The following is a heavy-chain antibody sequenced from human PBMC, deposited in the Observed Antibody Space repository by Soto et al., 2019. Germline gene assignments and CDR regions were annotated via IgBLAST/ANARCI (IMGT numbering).Heavy chain of an antibody. CDR3: AGGTDAYKSGH. CDR2: IYYSGST. Sequence: QVQLQESGPGLVKPSQTLSLTCTVSGGSISSGDYYWNWIRQHPGKGLEWIGYIYYSGSTYYNPSLKSRSTMSLDRSKNHFSLQLSSVTAADTAVYYCAGGTDAYKSGHWGQGTLVTVSS. CDR1: GGSISSGDYY. V-gene: IGHV4-31*03. J-gene: IGHJ4*02. D-gene: IGHD5-12*01.